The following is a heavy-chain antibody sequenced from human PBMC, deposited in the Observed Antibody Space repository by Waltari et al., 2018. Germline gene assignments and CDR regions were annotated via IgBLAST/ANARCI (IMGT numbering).Heavy chain of an antibody. V-gene: IGHV3-74*01. CDR1: GFIFSPYW. CDR3: VRENIAAAGLES. J-gene: IGHJ4*02. CDR2: MNSDGSST. Sequence: EVQLVESGVGLVQPGASLRLYCVASGFIFSPYWMDCVRQAPGKGLVWVSRMNSDGSSTTYADSVKGQFTISRDNAKNTLYLHMSSLRAEDTAVYYCVRENIAAAGLESWGQGTLVTVSS. D-gene: IGHD6-13*01.